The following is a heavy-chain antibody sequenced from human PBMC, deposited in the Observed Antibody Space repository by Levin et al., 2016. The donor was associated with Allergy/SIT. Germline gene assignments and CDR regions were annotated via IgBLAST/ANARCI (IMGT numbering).Heavy chain of an antibody. V-gene: IGHV4-59*13. D-gene: IGHD3-3*01. Sequence: SETLSLTCTVSGGSINSYYWSWIRQSPVKGLEWIGYLFYTGSTNYNPSLKSRVTISVDRSKGQFSLNLSSVTAADTAVYYCARVTTDLITSSGVPRAGAFDVWGQGTVVSVSS. CDR2: LFYTGST. CDR3: ARVTTDLITSSGVPRAGAFDV. J-gene: IGHJ3*01. CDR1: GGSINSYY.